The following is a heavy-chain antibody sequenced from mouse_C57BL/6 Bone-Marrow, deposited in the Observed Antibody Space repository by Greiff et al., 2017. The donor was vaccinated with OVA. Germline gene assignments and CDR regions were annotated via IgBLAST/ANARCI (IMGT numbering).Heavy chain of an antibody. D-gene: IGHD1-1*01. CDR1: GYTFTDHT. Sequence: VKLMESDAELVKPGASVKISCKASGYTFTDHTIHWMKQRPEQGLEWIGYIYPRDGSTKYNEKFKGKATLTADKSSSTAYMQLNSLTSEDSAVYFCASSGNYYGSSSFDYWGQGTTLTVSS. V-gene: IGHV1-78*01. J-gene: IGHJ2*01. CDR3: ASSGNYYGSSSFDY. CDR2: IYPRDGST.